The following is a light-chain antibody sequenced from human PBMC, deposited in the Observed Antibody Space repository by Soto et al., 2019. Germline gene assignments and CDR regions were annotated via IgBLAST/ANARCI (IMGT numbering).Light chain of an antibody. V-gene: IGKV3-15*01. Sequence: EIVMTQSPATLSVSPGERATLSCRASQSVSSNLAWYQQKPGQAPRLLIYGASTRATGIPARFSGSGSGTEFTLTISSLQSEDFDVYYCQQYNNWPWTFGQGNKVEIK. CDR3: QQYNNWPWT. CDR1: QSVSSN. J-gene: IGKJ1*01. CDR2: GAS.